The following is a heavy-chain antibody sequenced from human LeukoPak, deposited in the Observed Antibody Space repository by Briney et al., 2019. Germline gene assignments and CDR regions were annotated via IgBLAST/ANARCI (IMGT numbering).Heavy chain of an antibody. Sequence: PGRSLRLSCAASGFTFSSYGMHWVRQAPGKGLEWVAVIWYDGSNKYYADSVKGRFTISRDNSKNTLYLQMNSLRAEDTAVYYCAREGNCGGDCYDFDYWGQGTLVTVSS. CDR2: IWYDGSNK. CDR1: GFTFSSYG. CDR3: AREGNCGGDCYDFDY. D-gene: IGHD2-21*02. V-gene: IGHV3-33*01. J-gene: IGHJ4*02.